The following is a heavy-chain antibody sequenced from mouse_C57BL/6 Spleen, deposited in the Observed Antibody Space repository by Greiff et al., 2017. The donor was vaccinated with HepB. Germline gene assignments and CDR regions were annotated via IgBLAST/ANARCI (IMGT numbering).Heavy chain of an antibody. CDR3: ARARDYSNPALFAY. V-gene: IGHV5-4*01. CDR1: GFTFSSYA. Sequence: EVQVVESGGGLVKPGGSLKLSCAASGFTFSSYAMSWVRQTPEKRLEWVATISDGGSYTYYPDNVKGRFTISRDNAKNNLYLQMSHLKSEDTAMYYCARARDYSNPALFAYWGQGTLVTVSA. J-gene: IGHJ3*01. CDR2: ISDGGSYT. D-gene: IGHD2-5*01.